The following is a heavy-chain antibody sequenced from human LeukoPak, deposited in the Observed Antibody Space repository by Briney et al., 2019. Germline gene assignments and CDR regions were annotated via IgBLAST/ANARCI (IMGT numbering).Heavy chain of an antibody. D-gene: IGHD6-13*01. CDR1: GFTFSSYW. J-gene: IGHJ6*03. Sequence: GGSLRLSCAASGFTFSSYWMHWVRQAPGKGLVWVSRINSDGSSTSYADSVKGRFTISRDNAKNTLYLQMNSLRAEDTAVYYCAKGGIHRGYYYYYMDVWGKGTTVTISS. CDR3: AKGGIHRGYYYYYMDV. V-gene: IGHV3-74*01. CDR2: INSDGSST.